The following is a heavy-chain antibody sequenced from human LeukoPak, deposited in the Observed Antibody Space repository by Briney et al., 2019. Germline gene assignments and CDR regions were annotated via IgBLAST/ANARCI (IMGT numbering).Heavy chain of an antibody. CDR3: ARVDRGYCSSTSCSSRRWFGP. V-gene: IGHV1-2*02. CDR1: GYTFTDYY. Sequence: ASVKVSCRASGYTFTDYYIHWVRQAPGQGLEWMGWINPNRGGTFYAQKFQGRVTMTRDTSITTAYMEMSGLKSDDTAVYYCARVDRGYCSSTSCSSRRWFGPWGQGTLVTVSS. CDR2: INPNRGGT. D-gene: IGHD2-2*01. J-gene: IGHJ5*02.